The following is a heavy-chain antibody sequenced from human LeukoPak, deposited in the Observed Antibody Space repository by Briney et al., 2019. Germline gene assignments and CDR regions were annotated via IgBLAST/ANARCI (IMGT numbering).Heavy chain of an antibody. Sequence: SVKVSCKASGGTFSSYAISWVRQAPGQGLEWMGGIIPIFGTANYAQKFQGRVTITADESTSTAYMELSSLRSEDTALYYCARVGYNRGYTYYFDYWGQGTLVTVSS. CDR1: GGTFSSYA. CDR3: ARVGYNRGYTYYFDY. D-gene: IGHD5-18*01. CDR2: IIPIFGTA. V-gene: IGHV1-69*01. J-gene: IGHJ4*02.